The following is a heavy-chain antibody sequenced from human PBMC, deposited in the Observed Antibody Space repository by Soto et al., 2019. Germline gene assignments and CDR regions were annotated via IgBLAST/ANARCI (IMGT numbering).Heavy chain of an antibody. D-gene: IGHD2-21*01. V-gene: IGHV4-31*03. CDR1: GAALNSGNYY. CDR3: ARLRIATNNYKWFDP. J-gene: IGHJ5*02. CDR2: IYVTGAV. Sequence: TLSLNSSVSGAALNSGNYYWSWIRQVPGKGLEWIGHIYVTGAVDYNPSLRDRITISQDTSERQFSLNLRLVTAADTAVYYCARLRIATNNYKWFDPWGQVTLVTVSS.